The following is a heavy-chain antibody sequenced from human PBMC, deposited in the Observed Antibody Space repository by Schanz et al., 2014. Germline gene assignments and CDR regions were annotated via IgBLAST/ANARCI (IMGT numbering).Heavy chain of an antibody. J-gene: IGHJ4*02. CDR3: AKSYDTSGYSGFDY. CDR2: ISHHGSER. CDR1: GYTVSSNY. Sequence: QVQLVESGGGVVQPGRSLRLSCAASGYTVSSNYMSWVRQAPGKGLEWVAVISHHGSERYYADSVKGRFTISRDNSKNTLYLQMNSLRTEDTAVYFCAKSYDTSGYSGFDYWGQGTLVTVSS. V-gene: IGHV3-30*18. D-gene: IGHD3-22*01.